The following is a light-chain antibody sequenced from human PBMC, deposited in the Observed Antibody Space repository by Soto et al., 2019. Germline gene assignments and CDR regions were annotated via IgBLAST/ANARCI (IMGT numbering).Light chain of an antibody. J-gene: IGKJ1*01. Sequence: DIVMTQSPDSLAVSLGERATINCKSSQSVLYSSNNKNYLAWYQQKPGQPPKLLIYWASTRESGVPDRFSGSGSGTDFTLTISSLQAEYVAVYYCQQYYSTPWTFGQRTKVEIK. CDR3: QQYYSTPWT. CDR1: QSVLYSSNNKNY. V-gene: IGKV4-1*01. CDR2: WAS.